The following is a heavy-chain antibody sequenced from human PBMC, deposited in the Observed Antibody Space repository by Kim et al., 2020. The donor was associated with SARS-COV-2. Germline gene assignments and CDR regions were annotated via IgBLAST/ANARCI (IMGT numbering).Heavy chain of an antibody. CDR3: ARDGGSSWYGFDAFDI. V-gene: IGHV3-53*01. CDR2: IYSGGST. Sequence: GGYLRLSCAASGFTVSSNYMSWVRQAPGKGLEWVSVIYSGGSTYYADSVKGRFTISRDNSKNTLYLQMNSLRAEDTAVYYCARDGGSSWYGFDAFDIWGQGTMVTVSS. J-gene: IGHJ3*02. D-gene: IGHD6-13*01. CDR1: GFTVSSNY.